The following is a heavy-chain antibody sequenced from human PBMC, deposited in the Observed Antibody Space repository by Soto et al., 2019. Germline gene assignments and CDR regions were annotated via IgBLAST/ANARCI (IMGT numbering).Heavy chain of an antibody. CDR2: IYYSGST. CDR3: ARVSRYCSGGSCYQGDFDY. Sequence: SETLSLTCTVSGGSISSGGYYWSWIRQHPGKGLEWIGYIYYSGSTYYNPSLKSRVTISVDTSKNQFSLKLSSVTAADTAVYYCARVSRYCSGGSCYQGDFDYWGQGTLVTVSS. J-gene: IGHJ4*02. CDR1: GGSISSGGYY. V-gene: IGHV4-31*03. D-gene: IGHD2-15*01.